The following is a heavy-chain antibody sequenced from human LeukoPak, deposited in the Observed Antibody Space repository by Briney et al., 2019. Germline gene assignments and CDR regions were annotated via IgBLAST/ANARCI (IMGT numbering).Heavy chain of an antibody. J-gene: IGHJ3*02. CDR2: INHSGST. V-gene: IGHV4-39*07. D-gene: IGHD3-9*01. CDR1: GGSISSSSYY. Sequence: PSETLSLTCTVSGGSISSSSYYWGWIRQPPGKGLEWIGEINHSGSTNYNPSLKSRVTISVDTSKNQFSLKLSSVTAADTAVYYCARVPPNYDILTGYYLAVWRSAFDIWGQGTMVTVSS. CDR3: ARVPPNYDILTGYYLAVWRSAFDI.